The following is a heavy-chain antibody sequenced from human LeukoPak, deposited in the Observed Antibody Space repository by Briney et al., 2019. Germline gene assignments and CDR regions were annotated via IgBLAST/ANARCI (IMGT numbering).Heavy chain of an antibody. Sequence: SVKVSCKASGGTFSSYAIRWVRQAPGQGLEWMGGIIPIFGTANYAQKFQGRVTITADESTSTAYMELSSLRSEDTAVYYCASHPGYYYYGMDVWGQGTTVTVSS. J-gene: IGHJ6*02. D-gene: IGHD1-1*01. CDR3: ASHPGYYYYGMDV. CDR2: IIPIFGTA. CDR1: GGTFSSYA. V-gene: IGHV1-69*13.